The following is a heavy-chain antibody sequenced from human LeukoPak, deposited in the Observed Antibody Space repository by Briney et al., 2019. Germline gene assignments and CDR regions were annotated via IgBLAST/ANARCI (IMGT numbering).Heavy chain of an antibody. Sequence: SETLSLTCTVSGVSISSYYWSWIRQPPGKGLEWIGYIFYSGSTNYNPSLKSRVTILVDTSKNQFSLKLSSVTAADTAVYYCAREGYSSSWYSSHYMDVWGKGTTVTISS. J-gene: IGHJ6*03. CDR1: GVSISSYY. CDR3: AREGYSSSWYSSHYMDV. D-gene: IGHD6-13*01. V-gene: IGHV4-59*01. CDR2: IFYSGST.